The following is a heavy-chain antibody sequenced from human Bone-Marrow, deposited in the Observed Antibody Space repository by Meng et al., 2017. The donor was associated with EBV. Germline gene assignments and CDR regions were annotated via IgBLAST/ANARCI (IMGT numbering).Heavy chain of an antibody. CDR3: AKAVEMATFFDY. CDR1: GFTFSSYG. D-gene: IGHD5-24*01. J-gene: IGHJ4*02. Sequence: QVQVVESGGGVVQPGRSLRLSCAASGFTFSSYGMHWVRQAPGKGLEWVAVISYDGSNKYYADSVKGRFTISRDNSKNTLYLQMNSLRAEDTAVYYCAKAVEMATFFDYWGQGTLVTVSS. V-gene: IGHV3-30*18. CDR2: ISYDGSNK.